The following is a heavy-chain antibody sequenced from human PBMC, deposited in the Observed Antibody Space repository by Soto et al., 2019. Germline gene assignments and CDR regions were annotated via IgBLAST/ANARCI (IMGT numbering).Heavy chain of an antibody. J-gene: IGHJ4*02. D-gene: IGHD3-10*01. CDR2: FRAGGDDGTT. V-gene: IGHV3-23*01. CDR1: GFTFSSYS. Sequence: GGSLRLSCVASGFTFSSYSMSWVRQAPGKGLEWVSGFRAGGDDGTTYYADSVKGRFTISRDNSKNTLFLQMNSLRAEDTAIYYCAKKVNSGSGSQYFDYFGQGTLVTVS. CDR3: AKKVNSGSGSQYFDY.